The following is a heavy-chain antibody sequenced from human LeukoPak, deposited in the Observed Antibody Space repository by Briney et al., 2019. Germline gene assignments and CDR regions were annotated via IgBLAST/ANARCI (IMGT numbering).Heavy chain of an antibody. D-gene: IGHD3-9*01. CDR1: GGSISSYY. CDR2: IYYSGST. Sequence: PSETLSLTCTVSGGSISSYYWSWIRQPPGKGLEWIGYIYYSGSTNYNPSLKSRVTISLDTSKNQFSLKLNSVTAADTAVYYCARSVRGELRYFDWLLGYFDYWGQGTLVTVSS. CDR3: ARSVRGELRYFDWLLGYFDY. V-gene: IGHV4-59*01. J-gene: IGHJ4*02.